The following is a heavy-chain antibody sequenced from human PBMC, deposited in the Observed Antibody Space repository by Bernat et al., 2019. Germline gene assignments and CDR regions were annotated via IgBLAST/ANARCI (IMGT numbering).Heavy chain of an antibody. Sequence: EVQLVESGGGLVQPGGSLRLSCAASGFTFSSYEMNWVRQAPGKGLEWVSYISSSGSTIYYADSVKGRFTISRDNSKNTLYLQMNSLRAEDTAVYYCARGNGHISGYYDYWGQGTLVTVSS. CDR2: ISSSGSTI. V-gene: IGHV3-48*03. CDR1: GFTFSSYE. CDR3: ARGNGHISGYYDY. J-gene: IGHJ4*02. D-gene: IGHD3-22*01.